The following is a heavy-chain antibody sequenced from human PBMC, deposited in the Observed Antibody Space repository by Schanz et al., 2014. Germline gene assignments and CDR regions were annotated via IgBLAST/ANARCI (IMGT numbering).Heavy chain of an antibody. CDR1: GFTFSSYA. D-gene: IGHD1-26*01. CDR3: AKDGFGGAPDV. J-gene: IGHJ6*02. CDR2: ISGSGRDI. V-gene: IGHV3-23*01. Sequence: EVQLLESGGGLVRPGGSLRLSCDASGFTFSSYAMIWVRQTPEKGMEWVSAISGSGRDIYFADSVKGRFTISRDNSKKTVYLQMSSLSVEDTAIYYCAKDGFGGAPDVWGQGTMVTVSS.